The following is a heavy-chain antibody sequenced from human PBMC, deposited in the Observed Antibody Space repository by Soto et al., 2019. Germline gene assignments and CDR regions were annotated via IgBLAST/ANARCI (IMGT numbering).Heavy chain of an antibody. CDR2: ISAYNGNT. CDR1: GYTKTCYS. D-gene: IGHD6-19*01. J-gene: IGHJ4*02. CDR3: ARVGAVDRDFDY. V-gene: IGHV1-18*01. Sequence: ASAEPTSKDPGYTKTCYSIRSARHSPEQGLEWMGWISAYNGNTNYAQKLQGRVTMTTDTSTSTAYMELRSLRSDDTAVYYCARVGAVDRDFDYWGQGTLVIGFS.